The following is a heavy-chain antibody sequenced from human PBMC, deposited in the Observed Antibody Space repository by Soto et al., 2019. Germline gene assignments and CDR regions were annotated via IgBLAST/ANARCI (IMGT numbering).Heavy chain of an antibody. CDR3: VRGGKTAGAFDI. J-gene: IGHJ3*02. CDR1: GFTFSHYG. D-gene: IGHD3-16*01. Sequence: QLVESGGGVVQPGRSLRLSCEASGFTFSHYGMHWVRQAPGKGLEWVEVIWDDANKRYYPDSVRGRFTISRDNSENTLYLQKNCLTGEDTAVYYCVRGGKTAGAFDIWAQGTMVTVSS. CDR2: IWDDANKR. V-gene: IGHV3-33*01.